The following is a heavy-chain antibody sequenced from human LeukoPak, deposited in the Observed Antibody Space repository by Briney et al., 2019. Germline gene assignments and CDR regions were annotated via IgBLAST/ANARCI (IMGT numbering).Heavy chain of an antibody. V-gene: IGHV4-59*01. D-gene: IGHD2-2*01. CDR3: ARVGNIVVGDYYYMDV. J-gene: IGHJ6*03. CDR1: GGSISSYY. Sequence: PSETLSLTCTVSGGSISSYYWSWIRQPPGKGLEWIGYIYYSGSTKYNPSLKSRVTISVDTSKNQFSLKPSSVTAADTAVYYCARVGNIVVGDYYYMDVWGKGTTVTVSS. CDR2: IYYSGST.